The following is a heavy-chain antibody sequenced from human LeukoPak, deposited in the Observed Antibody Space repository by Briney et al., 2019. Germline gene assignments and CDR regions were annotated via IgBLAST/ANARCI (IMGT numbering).Heavy chain of an antibody. CDR2: ISDDESKI. Sequence: PGGSLRLSCAASGFTFSSYAMHWVRQAPGKGLEWVAVISDDESKIYYGDSVKGRFTISRDNSKNTLNLQMNSLRVEDTAVYFCGKGPGYSVYDNLPHHWGQGTLVTVSS. V-gene: IGHV3-30*04. CDR3: GKGPGYSVYDNLPHH. CDR1: GFTFSSYA. D-gene: IGHD5/OR15-5a*01. J-gene: IGHJ5*02.